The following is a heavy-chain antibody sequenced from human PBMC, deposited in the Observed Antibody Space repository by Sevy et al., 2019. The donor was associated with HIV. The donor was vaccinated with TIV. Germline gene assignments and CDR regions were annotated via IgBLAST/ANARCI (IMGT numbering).Heavy chain of an antibody. Sequence: SETLSLTCTVSGDSISSGNHWWSWIRQPAGKGLEWIGRVYSTGRTMYNSSLKSRVTMSVDTSKNQFSLMVSSLIAADTAIYYCARDGIRRDYYHGMDVWGQRTTVTVSS. CDR2: VYSTGRT. CDR1: GDSISSGNHW. D-gene: IGHD3-10*01. V-gene: IGHV4-61*02. J-gene: IGHJ6*02. CDR3: ARDGIRRDYYHGMDV.